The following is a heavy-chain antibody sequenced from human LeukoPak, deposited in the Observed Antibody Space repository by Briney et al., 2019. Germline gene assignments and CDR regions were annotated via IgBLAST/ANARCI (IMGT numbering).Heavy chain of an antibody. J-gene: IGHJ1*01. CDR1: GFTFSSYW. D-gene: IGHD3-22*01. Sequence: GGSLRLSCAASGFTFSSYWMHWVRRAPGKGLVWVSRINTDGSSTSYADSVKGRFTISRDNAKNTLYLQMNSLRAEDTAVYYCAKDRWSYYDSSGSSYFQHWGQGTLVTVSS. CDR3: AKDRWSYYDSSGSSYFQH. V-gene: IGHV3-74*01. CDR2: INTDGSST.